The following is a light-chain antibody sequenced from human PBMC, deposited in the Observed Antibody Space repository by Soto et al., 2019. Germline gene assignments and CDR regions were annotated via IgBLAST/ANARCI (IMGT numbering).Light chain of an antibody. J-gene: IGLJ2*01. V-gene: IGLV2-8*01. CDR3: SSYAGSHNVI. Sequence: QSALTQPPSASGSPGQSVTISCTGTSSDVGGYNYVSWYQQHPGKAPKLMIYEVSERPSGVPDRFSGSKSVNTASLTVSGLQAEDEADYYCSSYAGSHNVIFGGGTKLTVL. CDR1: SSDVGGYNY. CDR2: EVS.